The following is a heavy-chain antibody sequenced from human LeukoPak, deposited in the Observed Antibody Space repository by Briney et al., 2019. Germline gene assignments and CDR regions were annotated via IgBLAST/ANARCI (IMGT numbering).Heavy chain of an antibody. CDR3: ARAYGGYSSSPYNWLDP. D-gene: IGHD6-6*01. V-gene: IGHV4-59*01. CDR1: GGSTSSYH. Sequence: ASETLSLTCTVSGGSTSSYHWSWIRQSPGKGLEWIGYIYYSGSTNYNPSLKSRVTISLDTSKNQFSLKLISVTAADTAVYYCARAYGGYSSSPYNWLDPWGQGTLVTVSS. CDR2: IYYSGST. J-gene: IGHJ5*02.